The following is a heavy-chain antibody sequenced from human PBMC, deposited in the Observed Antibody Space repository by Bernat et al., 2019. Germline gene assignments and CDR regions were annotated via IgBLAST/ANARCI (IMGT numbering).Heavy chain of an antibody. CDR2: ISAYNGNT. CDR3: ARGAIYYDFWGGYYGPPDEHSLYYYMDV. J-gene: IGHJ6*03. D-gene: IGHD3-3*01. Sequence: QVQLVQSGAEVKKPGASVKVSCKASGYTFTSYGISWVRQAPGQGLEWMGWISAYNGNTNYAQKLQGRVTMTTDTSTSTAYMELRSLRSDDTAVYYCARGAIYYDFWGGYYGPPDEHSLYYYMDVWGKGTTVTVSS. V-gene: IGHV1-18*01. CDR1: GYTFTSYG.